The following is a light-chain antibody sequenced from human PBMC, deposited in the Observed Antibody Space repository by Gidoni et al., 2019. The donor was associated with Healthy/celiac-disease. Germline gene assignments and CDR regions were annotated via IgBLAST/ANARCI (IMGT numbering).Light chain of an antibody. CDR1: QSLLHSNGYNY. CDR3: MQALQTPRT. Sequence: DIVMTQSPLSLPVTPGEPASISCRSSQSLLHSNGYNYLDWYLQKPGQSPQLLIYLGSNRASGVPDRFSGRGSGTDFTLKSSIVEAEDVGVYYCMQALQTPRTFGQGTKLEIK. CDR2: LGS. J-gene: IGKJ2*01. V-gene: IGKV2-28*01.